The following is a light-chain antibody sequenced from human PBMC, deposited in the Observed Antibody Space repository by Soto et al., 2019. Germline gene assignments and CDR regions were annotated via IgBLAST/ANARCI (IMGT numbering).Light chain of an antibody. Sequence: DIQMTQSPSSLSASVGDRVTITCRASQSIGSYLNWYQKNPGKVPKLLIYAASSLQSGVPSRFSASGYGTDFTLTISSLQPEDFATYYCQQSYSTITFGQGTRLEIK. CDR2: AAS. CDR3: QQSYSTIT. CDR1: QSIGSY. J-gene: IGKJ5*01. V-gene: IGKV1-39*01.